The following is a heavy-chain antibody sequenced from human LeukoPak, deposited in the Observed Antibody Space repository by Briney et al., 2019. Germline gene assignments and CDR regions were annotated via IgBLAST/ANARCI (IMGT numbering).Heavy chain of an antibody. J-gene: IGHJ4*02. CDR2: ISYDGSNK. CDR3: AKDPMVRGLSYDC. D-gene: IGHD3-10*01. V-gene: IGHV3-30*18. Sequence: PGRSLRLSCEASGFTFSRYGMHWVRQAPGKGLEWVAIISYDGSNKYYEDSVKGRFTISRDNSKNTLYLQMNSLRADDTAVYYCAKDPMVRGLSYDCWGQGTVVTVSS. CDR1: GFTFSRYG.